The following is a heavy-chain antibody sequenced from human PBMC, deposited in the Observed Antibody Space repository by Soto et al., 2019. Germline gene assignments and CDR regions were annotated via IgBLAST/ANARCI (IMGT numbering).Heavy chain of an antibody. V-gene: IGHV3-21*01. Sequence: GGSLSLSCAASGFYFSSYSMNWVHQAPGKGLEWVSSISSSASHINYADSVKGRFTISRDNAKKSLYLQMNSLRAEDTAVYYCARGYTGYCSGGTCHWFDPWGQGTLVTVSS. CDR3: ARGYTGYCSGGTCHWFDP. CDR1: GFYFSSYS. D-gene: IGHD2-15*01. CDR2: ISSSASHI. J-gene: IGHJ5*02.